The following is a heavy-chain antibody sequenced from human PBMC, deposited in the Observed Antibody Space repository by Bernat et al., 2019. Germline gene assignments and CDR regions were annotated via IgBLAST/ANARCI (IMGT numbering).Heavy chain of an antibody. D-gene: IGHD3-22*01. V-gene: IGHV3-30*18. CDR2: ISYDGSNK. J-gene: IGHJ4*02. CDR3: AKDRRVGYYDSSGYLYY. CDR1: GFTFSSYG. Sequence: QVQLVESGGGVVQPGRSLRLSCAASGFTFSSYGMHWVRQAPGKGLEWVAVISYDGSNKYYADSVKGRFTISRDNSKNTLYLQMNSLRAEDTAVYYCAKDRRVGYYDSSGYLYYWGQGTLVTVSS.